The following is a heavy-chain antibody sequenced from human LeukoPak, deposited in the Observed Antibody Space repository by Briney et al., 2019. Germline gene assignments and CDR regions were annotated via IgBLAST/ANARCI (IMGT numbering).Heavy chain of an antibody. CDR1: GYTLTELS. Sequence: ASVKVSCKVSGYTLTELSMHWVRQAPGKGLEWMGGFDPEDGETIYAQKFQGRVTMTEDTSADTAYMELSSLRSEDTAVYYCATDLRAAAGSKGGDYWGQGTLVTVSS. CDR3: ATDLRAAAGSKGGDY. V-gene: IGHV1-24*01. J-gene: IGHJ4*02. CDR2: FDPEDGET. D-gene: IGHD6-13*01.